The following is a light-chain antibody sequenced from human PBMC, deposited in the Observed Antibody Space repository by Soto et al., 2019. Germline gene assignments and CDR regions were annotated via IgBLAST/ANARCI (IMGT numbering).Light chain of an antibody. Sequence: DIQMTQSPSTLSASVGDRVTITCRASQTVSSWLAWYQQKPGKAPKLLIYDVSSLESGVPSRFSGSGSGTEFTLTISSLQPDDFATYYCQQYYSYSRTCGQGTKVDIK. V-gene: IGKV1-5*01. CDR1: QTVSSW. CDR2: DVS. J-gene: IGKJ1*01. CDR3: QQYYSYSRT.